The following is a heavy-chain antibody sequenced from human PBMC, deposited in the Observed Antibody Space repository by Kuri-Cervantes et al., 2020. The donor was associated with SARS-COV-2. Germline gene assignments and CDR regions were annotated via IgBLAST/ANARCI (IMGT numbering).Heavy chain of an antibody. CDR2: ISHSGST. CDR1: GYSISSDYY. CDR3: ARAPRYCSSTSCPPFDY. Sequence: SETLSLTCTVSGYSISSDYYWGWIRQPPGKGLEWIGSISHSGSTYYNPSLKSRVTISVDTSKNQFSLKLSSVTAADTAVYYCARAPRYCSSTSCPPFDYWGQGTLVTVSS. D-gene: IGHD2-2*01. V-gene: IGHV4-38-2*02. J-gene: IGHJ4*02.